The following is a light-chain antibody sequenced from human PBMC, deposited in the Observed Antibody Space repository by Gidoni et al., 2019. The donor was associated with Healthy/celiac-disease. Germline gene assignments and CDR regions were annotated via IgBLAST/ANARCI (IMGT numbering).Light chain of an antibody. J-gene: IGKJ2*01. CDR1: QSISSY. CDR3: QQSYSTPYT. V-gene: IGKV1-39*01. Sequence: DIQMTQSPSSLSASVGDRVTITCRASQSISSYLNWYQQKPGKAPKLLIYAASSWQSGVPARFSGSGSGTDFTLTISSLQPEDFATYYCQQSYSTPYTFXXXTKLEIK. CDR2: AAS.